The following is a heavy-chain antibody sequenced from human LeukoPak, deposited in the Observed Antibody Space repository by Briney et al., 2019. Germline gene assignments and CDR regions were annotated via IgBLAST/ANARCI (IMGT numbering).Heavy chain of an antibody. CDR3: ARDRLGSFCYFDY. D-gene: IGHD6-13*01. J-gene: IGHJ4*02. CDR2: IYHSGST. V-gene: IGHV4-38-2*02. Sequence: SETLSLTCTVSGYSISSGYYWAWIRQPPGKGLEWIGSIYHSGSTYYNPSLKSRVTISVDTSKNQFSLRLTSVTAADTAVYYCARDRLGSFCYFDYWGQGTLVTVSS. CDR1: GYSISSGYY.